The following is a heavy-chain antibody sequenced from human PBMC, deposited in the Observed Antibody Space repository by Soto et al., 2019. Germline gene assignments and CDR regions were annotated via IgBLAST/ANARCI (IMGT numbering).Heavy chain of an antibody. V-gene: IGHV5-51*01. CDR3: ASPADYYDSSGQDAFDI. CDR2: IYPGDSDT. Sequence: GEPLKISCKGSGYSFTSYWIGWVRQMPGKGLEWMGIIYPGDSDTRYSPSFQGQVTISADKSISTAYLQWSSLKASDTAMYYCASPADYYDSSGQDAFDIWGQGTMVTVSS. J-gene: IGHJ3*02. D-gene: IGHD3-22*01. CDR1: GYSFTSYW.